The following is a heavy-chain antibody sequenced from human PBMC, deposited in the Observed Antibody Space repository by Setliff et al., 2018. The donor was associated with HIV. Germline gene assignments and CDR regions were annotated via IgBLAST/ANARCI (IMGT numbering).Heavy chain of an antibody. J-gene: IGHJ6*03. D-gene: IGHD3-22*01. CDR2: IYPSGST. CDR3: AREFYHYDSSDYYSDYYYYYMDV. V-gene: IGHV4-4*07. CDR1: GGSISSYY. Sequence: SETLSLTCTVSGGSISSYYWSWIRQPAGKGLEWIGRIYPSGSTSYNPSLKSRATMSVDTSKNQISLKLSSVTAADTAVFYCAREFYHYDSSDYYSDYYYYYMDVWGKGTTVTVSS.